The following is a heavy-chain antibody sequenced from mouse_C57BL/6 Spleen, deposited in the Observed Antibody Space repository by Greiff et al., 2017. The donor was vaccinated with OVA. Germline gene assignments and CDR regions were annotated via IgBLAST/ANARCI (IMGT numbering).Heavy chain of an antibody. J-gene: IGHJ4*01. D-gene: IGHD1-1*01. CDR1: GYTFTSYW. CDR2: IYPGSGST. Sequence: QVQLQQPGAELVKPGASVKMSCKASGYTFTSYWITWVKQRPGQGLEWIGDIYPGSGSTNYNEKFKSKATLTVDTSSSTAYMQLSSLTSEDSAVYYCARSAVVAFYAMDYWGQGTSVTVSS. V-gene: IGHV1-55*01. CDR3: ARSAVVAFYAMDY.